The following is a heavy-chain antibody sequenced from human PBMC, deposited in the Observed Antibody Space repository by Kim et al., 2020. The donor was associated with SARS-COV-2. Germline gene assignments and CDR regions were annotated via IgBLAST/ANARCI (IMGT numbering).Heavy chain of an antibody. V-gene: IGHV3-53*01. Sequence: GGSLRLSCAASGFTVSSNYMSWVRQAPGKGLEWVSVIYSGGSTYYADSVKGRFTISRDNSKNTLYLQMNSLRAEDTAVYYCARSKGYSSSWYRSFYYYGMDVWGQGTTVTVSS. J-gene: IGHJ6*02. CDR2: IYSGGST. CDR3: ARSKGYSSSWYRSFYYYGMDV. CDR1: GFTVSSNY. D-gene: IGHD6-13*01.